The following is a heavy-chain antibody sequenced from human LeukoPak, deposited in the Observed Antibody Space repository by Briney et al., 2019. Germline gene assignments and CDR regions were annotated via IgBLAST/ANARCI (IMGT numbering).Heavy chain of an antibody. V-gene: IGHV4-59*08. CDR2: IHYSGST. CDR1: GGTISSYY. CDR3: AKARIVVVPPADALDI. D-gene: IGHD3-22*01. Sequence: SETLSLTCTVSGGTISSYYWNWIRQPPGKGLEWIGYIHYSGSTKYNPSLKSRVTISVDTSKNQFSLKLSSVTAADTAVYYCAKARIVVVPPADALDIWGQGTMVTVSS. J-gene: IGHJ3*02.